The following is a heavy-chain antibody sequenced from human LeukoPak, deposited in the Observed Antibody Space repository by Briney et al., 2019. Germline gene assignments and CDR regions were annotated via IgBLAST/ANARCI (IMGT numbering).Heavy chain of an antibody. CDR3: AKTLWGLTLLSSDY. CDR2: ISDSGGST. V-gene: IGHV3-23*01. D-gene: IGHD3-16*01. CDR1: GFTFGDYI. J-gene: IGHJ4*02. Sequence: GGSLRLSCTASGFTFGDYIMSWFRQAPGKGLEWVSGISDSGGSTHYADSVKGRFTISRDNSKNTLYLHMNSLRLEDTAVYWCAKTLWGLTLLSSDYWGQGTLVTVSS.